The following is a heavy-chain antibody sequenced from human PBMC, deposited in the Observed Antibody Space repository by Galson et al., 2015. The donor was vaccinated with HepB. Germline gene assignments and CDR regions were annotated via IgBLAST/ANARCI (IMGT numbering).Heavy chain of an antibody. CDR1: GGTFSSYT. CDR3: ARSKSREGRGVIDYYYYGMDV. Sequence: SVKVSCKASGGTFSSYTISWVRQAPGQGLEWMGRIIPILGVANYAQKFQGRVTLPADKSTSTAYMELSSLRSEDTAVYYCARSKSREGRGVIDYYYYGMDVWGQGTTVTVSS. CDR2: IIPILGVA. D-gene: IGHD3-10*01. J-gene: IGHJ6*02. V-gene: IGHV1-69*02.